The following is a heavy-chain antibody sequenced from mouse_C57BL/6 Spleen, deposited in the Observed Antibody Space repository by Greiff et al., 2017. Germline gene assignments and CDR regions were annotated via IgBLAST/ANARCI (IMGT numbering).Heavy chain of an antibody. CDR2: ISSGGSYT. D-gene: IGHD1-1*01. V-gene: IGHV5-6*01. J-gene: IGHJ4*01. CDR3: ARHRGYGSSYAMGY. CDR1: GFTFSSYG. Sequence: EVKVVESGGDLVKPGGSLKLSCAASGFTFSSYGMSWVRQTPDKRLEWVATISSGGSYTYYPDSVKGRFTISRDNAKNTLYLQMSSLKSEDTAMYYCARHRGYGSSYAMGYWGQGTSVTVSS.